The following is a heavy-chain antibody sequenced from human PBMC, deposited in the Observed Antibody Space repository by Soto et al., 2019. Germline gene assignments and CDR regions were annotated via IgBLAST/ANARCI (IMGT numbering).Heavy chain of an antibody. CDR2: IKPDGGQK. V-gene: IGHV3-7*04. CDR3: ARGDYYDTSGPFSEAFDI. D-gene: IGHD3-22*01. J-gene: IGHJ3*02. CDR1: GFTFSSYW. Sequence: PGGSLRLSCAASGFTFSSYWMSWVRQAPGKGLEWVANIKPDGGQKWYVDSVKGRFTISRDNAKKSLYLQMNSLRAEDTAVYYCARGDYYDTSGPFSEAFDIWGQGTMVTVSS.